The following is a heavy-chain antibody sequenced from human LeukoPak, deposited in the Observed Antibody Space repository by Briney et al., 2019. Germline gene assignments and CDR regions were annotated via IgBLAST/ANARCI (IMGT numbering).Heavy chain of an antibody. CDR2: INAYNGDT. V-gene: IGHV1-18*01. Sequence: ASVKVSCKASGYTFTRYGISWVRQVPGQGLEWMGWINAYNGDTNYAQKLQGRVTMTTDTSTSTAYMELRSLRSDDTAVYDCARDEGSYYDYFDYWGQGTQVTVSS. D-gene: IGHD3-22*01. CDR3: ARDEGSYYDYFDY. J-gene: IGHJ4*02. CDR1: GYTFTRYG.